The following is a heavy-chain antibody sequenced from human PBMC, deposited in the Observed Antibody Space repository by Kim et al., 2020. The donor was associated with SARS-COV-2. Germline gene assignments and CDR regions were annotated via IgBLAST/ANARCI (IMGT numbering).Heavy chain of an antibody. CDR1: GGSISSYY. V-gene: IGHV4-59*13. CDR3: AREGSGWIRQYYYYGMDV. D-gene: IGHD6-19*01. J-gene: IGHJ6*02. CDR2: IYYSGST. Sequence: SETLSLTCTVSGGSISSYYWSWIRQPPGKGLEWIGYIYYSGSTNYNPSLKSRVTISVDTSKNQFSLKLSSVTAADTAVYYCAREGSGWIRQYYYYGMDVWGQGTTVTVPS.